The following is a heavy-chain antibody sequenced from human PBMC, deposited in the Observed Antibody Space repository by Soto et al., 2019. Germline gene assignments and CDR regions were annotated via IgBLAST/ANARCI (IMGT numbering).Heavy chain of an antibody. D-gene: IGHD2-15*01. CDR2: IDPTGTHI. CDR1: GYIFATLW. CDR3: ARLAVAATGWTPNWFDP. V-gene: IGHV5-10-1*01. J-gene: IGHJ5*02. Sequence: PXGSLKISWQCSGYIFATLWILWVRQMPGKGLEWTGMIDPTGTHISYSPAFQGQVNISADTSIRTAYLHWSSLHPSTSVMYYCARLAVAATGWTPNWFDPWGQGTLVTVSS.